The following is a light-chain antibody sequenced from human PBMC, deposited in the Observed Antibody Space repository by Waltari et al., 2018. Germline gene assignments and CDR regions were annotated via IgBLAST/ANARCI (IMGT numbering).Light chain of an antibody. CDR2: DAS. CDR3: QQSYSLPWT. Sequence: DIQMTQSPYTMAASVGDRVTITCRASQSISSDLNWYQQRPGKAPKLLIYDASRLQGGAPTKFSGSGSGTEFTLTISSLQPEDFATYYCQQSYSLPWTFGQGTNVEVK. V-gene: IGKV1-39*01. CDR1: QSISSD. J-gene: IGKJ1*01.